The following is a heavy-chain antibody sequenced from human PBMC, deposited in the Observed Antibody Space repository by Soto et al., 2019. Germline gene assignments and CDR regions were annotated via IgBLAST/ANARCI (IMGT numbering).Heavy chain of an antibody. V-gene: IGHV3-72*01. CDR2: SRNKAKSYST. CDR3: SILEGA. J-gene: IGHJ4*02. Sequence: EVQLMESGGGLVQPGGSLTLSCAVSGVTFSDHYMEWVRQAPGKGLEWVARSRNKAKSYSTDFAASVKGRFTISRDESKNSLYLQMKSLKTEDTAVYYCSILEGAWGQGTLVTVSS. D-gene: IGHD1-26*01. CDR1: GVTFSDHY.